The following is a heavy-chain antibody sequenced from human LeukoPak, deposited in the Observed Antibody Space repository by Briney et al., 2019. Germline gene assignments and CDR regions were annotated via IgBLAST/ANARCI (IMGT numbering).Heavy chain of an antibody. CDR3: ARQNGGYDLGPLDY. CDR2: IYYSGST. Sequence: SETLSLTCTVSGGSISSYYWSWIRQPPGKGLEWIGHIYYSGSTHYNPSLKSRVTISVDTSKNQFSLKLSSVTAADTAVYYCARQNGGYDLGPLDYWGQGTLVTVSS. D-gene: IGHD5-12*01. CDR1: GGSISSYY. J-gene: IGHJ4*02. V-gene: IGHV4-59*08.